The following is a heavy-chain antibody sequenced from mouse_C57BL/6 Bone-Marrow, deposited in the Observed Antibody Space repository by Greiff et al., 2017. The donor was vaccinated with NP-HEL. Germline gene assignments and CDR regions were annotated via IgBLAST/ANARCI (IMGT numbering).Heavy chain of an antibody. CDR2: INPSSGYT. CDR3: AREALDGYPYWYFDV. D-gene: IGHD2-3*01. Sequence: VQLQESGAELARPGASVKMSCKASGYTFTSYTMHWVNQRPGQGLEWIGYINPSSGYTKYNQKFKDKATLTADKSSSTAYMQLSSLTSEDSAVYYCAREALDGYPYWYFDVWGTGTTVTVSS. CDR1: GYTFTSYT. V-gene: IGHV1-4*01. J-gene: IGHJ1*03.